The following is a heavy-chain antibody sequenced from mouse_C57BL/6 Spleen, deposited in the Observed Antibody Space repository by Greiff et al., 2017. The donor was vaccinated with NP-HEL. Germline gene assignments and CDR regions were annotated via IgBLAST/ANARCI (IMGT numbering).Heavy chain of an antibody. CDR2: ISSGSSTI. D-gene: IGHD3-3*01. V-gene: IGHV5-17*01. J-gene: IGHJ2*01. CDR3: AREGFNYFDY. Sequence: EVHLVESGGGLVKPGGSLKLSCAASGFTFSDYGMHWVRQAPEKGLEWVAYISSGSSTIYYADTVKGRFTISRDNAKNTLFLQMTSLRSEDTAMYYCAREGFNYFDYWGQGTTLTVSS. CDR1: GFTFSDYG.